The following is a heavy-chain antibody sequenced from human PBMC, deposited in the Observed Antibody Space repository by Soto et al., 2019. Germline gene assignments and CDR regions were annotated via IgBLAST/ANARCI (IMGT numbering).Heavy chain of an antibody. CDR2: ISYDGSNK. Sequence: GGSLRLSCAAAGFTCSSYAMHWVRQAPGKGLEWVAVISYDGSNKYYADSVKGRFTISRDNAKNSLYLQMGSLRAEDTAIYYCSRHICSRATGCVNSAQGTQVTVSS. D-gene: IGHD2-21*01. CDR1: GFTCSSYA. V-gene: IGHV3-30-3*01. CDR3: SRHICSRATGCVN. J-gene: IGHJ4*02.